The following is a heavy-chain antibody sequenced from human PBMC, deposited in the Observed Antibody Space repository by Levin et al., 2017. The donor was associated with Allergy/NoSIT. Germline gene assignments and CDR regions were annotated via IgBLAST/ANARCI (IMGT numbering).Heavy chain of an antibody. J-gene: IGHJ4*02. CDR3: ARRYFEY. CDR1: GFTFSSYW. CDR2: IKQDGSEK. Sequence: LSLTCAASGFTFSSYWMSWVRQAPGKGLEWVANIKQDGSEKYYVDSVKGRFTVSRDNAKNLLYLQMHSLRAEDTAVYYCARRYFEYWGQGTLVTVSS. V-gene: IGHV3-7*01.